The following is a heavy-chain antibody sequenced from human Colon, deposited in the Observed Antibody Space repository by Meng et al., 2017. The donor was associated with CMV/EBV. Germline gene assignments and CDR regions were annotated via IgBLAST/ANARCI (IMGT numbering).Heavy chain of an antibody. Sequence: GSLRLSCNVSGGSISSTSYYWAWIRQSLGKGLEWIGSVYYSGYTYSNPSLSSRLSISVDRSKNQFFLRLSSVTAADTAVYYCARDRHSEVVIALKGTFDIWGQGTRVTVSS. J-gene: IGHJ3*02. D-gene: IGHD2-21*01. CDR3: ARDRHSEVVIALKGTFDI. CDR1: GGSISSTSYY. V-gene: IGHV4-39*07. CDR2: VYYSGYT.